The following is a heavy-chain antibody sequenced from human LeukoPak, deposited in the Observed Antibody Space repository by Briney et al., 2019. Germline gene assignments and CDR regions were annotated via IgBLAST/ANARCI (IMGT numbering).Heavy chain of an antibody. CDR1: GFNYSSYT. Sequence: GGSLRLSCAASGFNYSSYTMNWVRQAPGMGLEWLSYISASRGITYYADSVKGRFTISRDNAKNSLYLQMNSLRAENTAVYYCVRGSLASGVVVYYYYYLDVWGKGTTVTVSS. CDR2: ISASRGIT. D-gene: IGHD3-3*01. J-gene: IGHJ6*03. V-gene: IGHV3-48*01. CDR3: VRGSLASGVVVYYYYYLDV.